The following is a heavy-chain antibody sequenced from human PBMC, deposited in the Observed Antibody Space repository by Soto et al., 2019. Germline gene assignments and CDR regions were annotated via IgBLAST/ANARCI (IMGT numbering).Heavy chain of an antibody. J-gene: IGHJ4*02. CDR3: VTYEYIWGGYRYRWAY. D-gene: IGHD3-16*02. Sequence: VQLVESGGGLAQPGGSLRLSCAGSGLTLRDSWMSWVRQAPGKGLEWVGRVLSESDGGTTDYAATVKGRFTISRDDSQNTIYLQMNGLKIENSAVYYCVTYEYIWGGYRYRWAYWGQVTLVTVSS. CDR1: GLTLRDSW. V-gene: IGHV3-15*01. CDR2: VLSESDGGTT.